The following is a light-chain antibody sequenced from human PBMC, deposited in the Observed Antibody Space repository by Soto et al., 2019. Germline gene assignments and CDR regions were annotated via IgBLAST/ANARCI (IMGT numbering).Light chain of an antibody. J-gene: IGKJ1*01. V-gene: IGKV1-5*01. Sequence: DIQMTQSPSTLSASVGDRVTITCRASQSISSWLGWYQQKPGKAPKLLIYDASSLESGVPSRFSGSGSGTEFTLTISSLQPDDFATYYCQQYNSWWTFGQGTKVEIK. CDR2: DAS. CDR1: QSISSW. CDR3: QQYNSWWT.